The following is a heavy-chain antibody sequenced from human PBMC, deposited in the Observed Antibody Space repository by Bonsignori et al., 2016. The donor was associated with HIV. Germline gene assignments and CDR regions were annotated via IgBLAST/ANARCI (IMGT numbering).Heavy chain of an antibody. Sequence: ASVKVSCKASGYSFTSYYMHWVRQAPGQGLDWMGFIIPSGGSTSYAQKFQGRVTMTRDTSTSTVYMELSSLRSEDTAVYYCSRDGEAGGYFDYWGQGTLVTVSS. V-gene: IGHV1-46*01. J-gene: IGHJ4*02. CDR1: GYSFTSYY. D-gene: IGHD7-27*01. CDR2: IIPSGGST. CDR3: SRDGEAGGYFDY.